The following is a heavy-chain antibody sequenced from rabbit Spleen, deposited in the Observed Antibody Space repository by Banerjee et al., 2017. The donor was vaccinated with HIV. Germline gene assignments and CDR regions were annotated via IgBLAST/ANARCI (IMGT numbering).Heavy chain of an antibody. CDR1: GFSFNSGYF. D-gene: IGHD1-1*01. V-gene: IGHV1S40*01. CDR3: ARDYPTANYRLTRLDL. CDR2: IYAGSSGST. J-gene: IGHJ3*01. Sequence: QSVEESGGDLVKPGGTLTLTCTASGFSFNSGYFMCWVRQAPGKGLEWIACIYAGSSGSTYYASWAKGRFTISKTSSTTVTLQMTSLTAADTATYFCARDYPTANYRLTRLDLWGPGTLVTVS.